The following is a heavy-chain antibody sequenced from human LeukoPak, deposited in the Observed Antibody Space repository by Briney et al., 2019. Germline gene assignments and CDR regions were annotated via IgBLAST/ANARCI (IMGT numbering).Heavy chain of an antibody. V-gene: IGHV1-3*04. CDR3: AREAGTVYYLDY. CDR1: GYTFTNHA. J-gene: IGHJ4*02. CDR2: INTADGNT. D-gene: IGHD4-17*01. Sequence: ASVKVSCKASGYTFTNHAMHWVRQAPGQGLEWMGWINTADGNTKYSQKFQGRVTITRDTSASIVYLELSSLRSEDTAVYYCAREAGTVYYLDYWGQGTLVTVSS.